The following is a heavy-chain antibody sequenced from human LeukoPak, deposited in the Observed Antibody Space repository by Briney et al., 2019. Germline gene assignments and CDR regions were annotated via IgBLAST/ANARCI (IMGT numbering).Heavy chain of an antibody. D-gene: IGHD2-2*01. CDR1: GGTFSRYA. V-gene: IGHV1-69*01. CDR3: ARDIVVVPAVGLNYYYYGMDV. Sequence: SVKVSCKASGGTFSRYAISWVRQAPGQGLEWMGGIIPIFGTANYAQKFQGRVTITADESTSTAYMELSSLRSEDTAVYYCARDIVVVPAVGLNYYYYGMDVWGKGTTVTVSS. CDR2: IIPIFGTA. J-gene: IGHJ6*04.